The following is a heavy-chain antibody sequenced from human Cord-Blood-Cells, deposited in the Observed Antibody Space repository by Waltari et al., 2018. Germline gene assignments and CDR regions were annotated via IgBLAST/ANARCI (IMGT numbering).Heavy chain of an antibody. CDR1: GYTFTGYH. Sequence: QVQLVQSGAEVKKPGASVKVSCKASGYTFTGYHMPWVRQAPGQGLEWMGWINPNSGGTNYAQKFQGRVTMTRDTSISTAYMELSRLRSDDTAVYYCARDRWYYDSSGYYYFDYWGQGTLVTVSS. V-gene: IGHV1-2*02. CDR2: INPNSGGT. J-gene: IGHJ4*02. CDR3: ARDRWYYDSSGYYYFDY. D-gene: IGHD3-22*01.